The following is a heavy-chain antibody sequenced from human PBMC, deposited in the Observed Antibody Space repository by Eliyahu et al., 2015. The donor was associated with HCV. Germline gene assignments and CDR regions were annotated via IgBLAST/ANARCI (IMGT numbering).Heavy chain of an antibody. CDR3: ARAVYYYGSGRLDY. D-gene: IGHD3-10*01. J-gene: IGHJ4*02. CDR2: INHSGST. V-gene: IGHV4-34*01. Sequence: CSWIRQPPGKGLEWIGEINHSGSTNYNPSLKSRVTISVDTSKNQFSLKLSSVTAADTAVYYCARAVYYYGSGRLDYWGQGTLVTVSS.